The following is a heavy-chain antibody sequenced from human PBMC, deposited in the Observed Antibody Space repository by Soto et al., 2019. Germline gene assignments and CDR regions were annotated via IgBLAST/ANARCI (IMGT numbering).Heavy chain of an antibody. J-gene: IGHJ4*02. CDR3: AKVVSGGHLDY. D-gene: IGHD6-25*01. Sequence: SETLSLTCTVSGVSINNYYCTWIRQPPGKRLEXXGXXYXTXXXTXXPSLRSRVTFSVDTSKNQFSLSLTSVTAADTAVYFCAKVVSGGHLDYWGQGTLVTASS. CDR2: XYXTXXX. V-gene: IGHV4-59*01. CDR1: GVSINNYY.